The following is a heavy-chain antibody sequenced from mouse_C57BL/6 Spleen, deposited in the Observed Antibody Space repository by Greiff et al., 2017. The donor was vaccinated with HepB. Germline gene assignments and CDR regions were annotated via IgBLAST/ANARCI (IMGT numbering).Heavy chain of an antibody. CDR2: IYPRSGNT. CDR3: ARYGYDYDVKAMDY. V-gene: IGHV1-81*01. CDR1: GYTFTSYG. J-gene: IGHJ4*01. Sequence: QVQLQQSGAELARPGASVKLSCKASGYTFTSYGISWVKQRTGQGLEWIGEIYPRSGNTYYNEKFKGKATLTADKSSSTAYMELRSLTSEDSAVYFCARYGYDYDVKAMDYWGQGTSVTVSS. D-gene: IGHD2-4*01.